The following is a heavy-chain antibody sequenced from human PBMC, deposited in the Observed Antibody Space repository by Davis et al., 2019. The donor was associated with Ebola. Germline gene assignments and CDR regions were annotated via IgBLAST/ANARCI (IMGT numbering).Heavy chain of an antibody. CDR2: IVPSDSYT. CDR3: ARHWSDAFDI. J-gene: IGHJ3*02. Sequence: ESLKISCKGSGYSFTSYWISWVRQMPGKGLEWMGRIVPSDSYTNYSPSFQGHVTISADKSISTAYLQWSSLKASDTAMYYCARHWSDAFDIWGQGTMVTVSS. V-gene: IGHV5-10-1*01. CDR1: GYSFTSYW.